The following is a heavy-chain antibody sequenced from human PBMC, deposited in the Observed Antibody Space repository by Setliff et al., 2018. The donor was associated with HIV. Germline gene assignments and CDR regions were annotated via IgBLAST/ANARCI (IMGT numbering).Heavy chain of an antibody. Sequence: PSETLSLTCAVYGRSFSDNSWNWIRQPPGKGLEWIGEINHSGNTNYNPSLKSRVSITLDTSKNQFSLKLTSVTAADTAVYYCARKGWNAYEAFDDWGQGTRVTV. CDR1: GRSFSDNS. D-gene: IGHD5-12*01. CDR3: ARKGWNAYEAFDD. J-gene: IGHJ5*02. CDR2: INHSGNT. V-gene: IGHV4-34*01.